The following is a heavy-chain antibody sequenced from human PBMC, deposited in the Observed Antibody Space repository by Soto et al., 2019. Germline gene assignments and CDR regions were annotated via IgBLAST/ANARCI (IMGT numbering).Heavy chain of an antibody. Sequence: EVQLVESGGGLVQPGGSQRLSCAASGFTFSSYWMHWVRQAPGKGLVWVSRINSDGSSTSYADSVKGRFTISRDNAKNTLYLQMNSLRAEDTAVYYCARDQGYCSGGSCYVAGDWGQGTLVTVSS. CDR3: ARDQGYCSGGSCYVAGD. CDR2: INSDGSST. J-gene: IGHJ4*02. V-gene: IGHV3-74*01. CDR1: GFTFSSYW. D-gene: IGHD2-15*01.